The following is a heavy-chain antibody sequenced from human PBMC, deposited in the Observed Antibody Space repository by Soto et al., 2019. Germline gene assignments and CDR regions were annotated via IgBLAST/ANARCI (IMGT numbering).Heavy chain of an antibody. CDR3: ARGFETAAWFDP. J-gene: IGHJ5*02. V-gene: IGHV3-30*04. CDR1: GITFNAFA. D-gene: IGHD3-10*01. Sequence: ESGGGVVQPGRSLRLSCSASGITFNAFAMHWVRQAPGKGLEWVALISYDGNNKNYADSVQGRFTISRDNSNNTLYLQMNSLRPEDTAVYYCARGFETAAWFDPWCQGTPVTVSS. CDR2: ISYDGNNK.